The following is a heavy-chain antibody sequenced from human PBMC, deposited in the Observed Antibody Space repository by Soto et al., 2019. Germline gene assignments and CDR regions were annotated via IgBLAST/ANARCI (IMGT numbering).Heavy chain of an antibody. CDR3: ARGRIAARPYYFDY. CDR1: GFTFSSYG. Sequence: QVQLVESGGGVVQPGRSLRLSCAASGFTFSSYGMHWVRQAPGKGLEWVAVIWYDGSNKYYADSVKGRFTISRDNSKNTLDLQMNSLRAEDTAVYYCARGRIAARPYYFDYWGQGTLVTVS. CDR2: IWYDGSNK. D-gene: IGHD6-6*01. V-gene: IGHV3-33*01. J-gene: IGHJ4*02.